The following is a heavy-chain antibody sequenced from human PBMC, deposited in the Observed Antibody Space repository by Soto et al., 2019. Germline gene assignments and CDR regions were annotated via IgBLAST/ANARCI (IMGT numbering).Heavy chain of an antibody. J-gene: IGHJ5*02. V-gene: IGHV3-11*01. CDR3: ARDLIVVGPAAKSVSDNWFGP. Sequence: QVQLVESGGGLVKPGGSLRLSCAASGFTFSDYYMSWIRQAPGKGLEWVSYISSSGSTIYYADSVKGRFTISRDNAKNELNRQKDNLRAEDTAVYYCARDLIVVGPAAKSVSDNWFGPWGQGTLVTVSS. CDR1: GFTFSDYY. CDR2: ISSSGSTI. D-gene: IGHD2-2*01.